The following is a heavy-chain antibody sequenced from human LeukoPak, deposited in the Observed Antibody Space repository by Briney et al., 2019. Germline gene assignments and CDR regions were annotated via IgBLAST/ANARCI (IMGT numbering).Heavy chain of an antibody. Sequence: ASVKVSCKVSGYTLTELSMHWVRQAPGKGLEWMGGFDPEDGETIYAQKFQGRVTMTRDTSTSTVYMELSSLRSDDTAVYYCARDSPRWFGELLSNSHYYNYYMDVWGKGTTVTISS. V-gene: IGHV1-24*01. D-gene: IGHD3-10*01. J-gene: IGHJ6*03. CDR1: GYTLTELS. CDR3: ARDSPRWFGELLSNSHYYNYYMDV. CDR2: FDPEDGET.